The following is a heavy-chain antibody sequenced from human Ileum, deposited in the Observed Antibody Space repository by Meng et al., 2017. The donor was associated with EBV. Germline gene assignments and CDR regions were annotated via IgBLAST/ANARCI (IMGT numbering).Heavy chain of an antibody. Sequence: QGKVQESGPGLVKPSGDLSLTCAVCGGSSSSSNWWSWVRQPPGKGLEWIGEIYHSGSTNYNPSLKSRVTISVDKSKNQFSLKLSSVTAADTAVYYCASFPPPGKQWLVTDYWGQGTLVTVSS. CDR3: ASFPPPGKQWLVTDY. D-gene: IGHD6-19*01. CDR2: IYHSGST. J-gene: IGHJ4*02. V-gene: IGHV4-4*02. CDR1: GGSSSSSNW.